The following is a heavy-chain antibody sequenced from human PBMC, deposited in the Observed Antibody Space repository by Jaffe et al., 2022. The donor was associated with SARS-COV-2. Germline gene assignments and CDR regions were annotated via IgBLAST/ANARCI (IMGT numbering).Heavy chain of an antibody. Sequence: QVQLVESGGGVVQPGRSLRLSCAASGFTFSSYGMHWVRQAPGKGLEWVAVISYDGSNKYYADSVKGRFTISRDNSKNTLYLQMNSLRAEDTAVYYCAKDLTTVTTWVPFYYYYYGMDVWGQGTTVTVSS. J-gene: IGHJ6*02. CDR2: ISYDGSNK. D-gene: IGHD4-17*01. CDR3: AKDLTTVTTWVPFYYYYYGMDV. V-gene: IGHV3-30*18. CDR1: GFTFSSYG.